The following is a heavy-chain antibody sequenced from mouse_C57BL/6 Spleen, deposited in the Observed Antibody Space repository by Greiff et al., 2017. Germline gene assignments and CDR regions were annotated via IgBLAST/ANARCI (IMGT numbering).Heavy chain of an antibody. CDR3: ARLGSRRWYFDY. CDR1: GYTFTNYW. V-gene: IGHV1-63*01. Sequence: QVQLQQSGAELVRPGTSVQMSCKASGYTFTNYWMGWAKQRPGHGLEWIGYIYPGGGYTNYNEKFKGKSTLTADKSSSTAYMQFSSLTSEDSAIYYCARLGSRRWYFDYWRQGTTLTVSS. D-gene: IGHD1-1*01. CDR2: IYPGGGYT. J-gene: IGHJ2*01.